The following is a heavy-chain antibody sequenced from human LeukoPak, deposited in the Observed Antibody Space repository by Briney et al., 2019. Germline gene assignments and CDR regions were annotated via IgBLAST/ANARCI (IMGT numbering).Heavy chain of an antibody. J-gene: IGHJ4*02. Sequence: SETLSLTCTVSGGSISGYYWTWIRQPAGKGLEWIGRINTSGSTNYNPSLKSRVTMSVDTSKNQFSLKLSSVTAADTAVYYCALQARKWEPFDYWGQGTLVTVSS. CDR1: GGSISGYY. V-gene: IGHV4-4*07. CDR2: INTSGST. CDR3: ALQARKWEPFDY. D-gene: IGHD1-26*01.